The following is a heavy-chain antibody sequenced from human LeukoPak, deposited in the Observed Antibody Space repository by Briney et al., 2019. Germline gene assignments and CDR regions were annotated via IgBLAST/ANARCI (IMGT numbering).Heavy chain of an antibody. D-gene: IGHD6-19*01. CDR1: GGTFSSYA. V-gene: IGHV1-69*13. CDR2: IIPIFGTA. Sequence: SVKVSCKASGGTFSSYAISWVRQAPGQGHEWMGGIIPIFGTANYAQKFQGRVTITADESTSTAYMELSSLRSEDTAAYYCSSGHLGAFDIWGQGTMVTVSS. CDR3: SSGHLGAFDI. J-gene: IGHJ3*02.